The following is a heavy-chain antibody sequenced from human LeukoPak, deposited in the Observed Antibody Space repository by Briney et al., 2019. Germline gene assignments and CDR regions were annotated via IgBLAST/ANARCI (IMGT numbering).Heavy chain of an antibody. V-gene: IGHV1-24*01. D-gene: IGHD2-15*01. J-gene: IGHJ4*02. CDR1: GYTLTELS. CDR3: ATESDHCSGGSCYFS. CDR2: FDPEDGET. Sequence: ASVKVSCKVSGYTLTELSMHWVRQAPGKGLEWMGGFDPEDGETIYAQKFQGRVTMTEDTSTETAYMELSSLRSGDTAVYYCATESDHCSGGSCYFSWGQGTLVTVSS.